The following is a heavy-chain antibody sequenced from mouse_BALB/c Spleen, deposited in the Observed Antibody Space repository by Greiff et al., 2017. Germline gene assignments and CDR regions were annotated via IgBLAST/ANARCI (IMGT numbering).Heavy chain of an antibody. Sequence: QVQLQQPGAELVRPGASVKLSCKASGYTFTSYWINWVKQRPGQGLEWIGNIYPSDSYTNYNQKFKDKATLTVDKSSSTAYMQLSSPTSEDSAVYYCTRKFSHYYGSSYWYFDVWGAGTTVTVSS. CDR3: TRKFSHYYGSSYWYFDV. D-gene: IGHD1-1*01. J-gene: IGHJ1*01. CDR1: GYTFTSYW. V-gene: IGHV1-69*02. CDR2: IYPSDSYT.